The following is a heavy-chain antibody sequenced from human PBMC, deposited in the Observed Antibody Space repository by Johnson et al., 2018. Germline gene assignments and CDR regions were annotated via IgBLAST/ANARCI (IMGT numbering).Heavy chain of an antibody. D-gene: IGHD3-16*01. J-gene: IGHJ3*02. V-gene: IGHV4-59*01. CDR3: VRERRYYDKLEAFDI. CDR2: LYYSGKT. Sequence: QVQLQESGPGLVKPSETLSLTCTVSGASISSYSWSWIRQTPGKGLEWIANLYYSGKTNYNPSLQSRVTISEDTSKNQFSLKVNSVTDADTALYYCVRERRYYDKLEAFDIWGQGTMGTVSS. CDR1: GASISSYS.